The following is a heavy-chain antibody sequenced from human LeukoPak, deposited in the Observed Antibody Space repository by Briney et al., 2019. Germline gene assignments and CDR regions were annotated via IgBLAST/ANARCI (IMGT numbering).Heavy chain of an antibody. CDR1: GFTFSGYT. D-gene: IGHD3-9*01. J-gene: IGHJ4*02. Sequence: GGSLRLSCAASGFTFSGYTMNWVRQAPGKGLEWVSSISSSSSYIYYADSVKGRFTISRDNAKNSLDLQMNSLRAEDTAVYYCARGANYDILTGYLDYWGQGTLVTVSS. CDR3: ARGANYDILTGYLDY. CDR2: ISSSSSYI. V-gene: IGHV3-21*01.